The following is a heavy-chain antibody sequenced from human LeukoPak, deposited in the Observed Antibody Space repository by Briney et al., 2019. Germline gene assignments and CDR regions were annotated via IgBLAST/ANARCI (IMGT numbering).Heavy chain of an antibody. D-gene: IGHD3-22*01. CDR1: GGSISSSSYY. J-gene: IGHJ4*02. CDR3: ARVSHYYDSSGYYSGDY. CDR2: IYYSQST. Sequence: SETLSLTCTVSGGSISSSSYYWGWLRQPPGKGLEWIGSIYYSQSTYYNPSLKSRVTISVDTSKNQFSLKLSSVTAADTAVYYCARVSHYYDSSGYYSGDYWGQGTLVTVSS. V-gene: IGHV4-39*01.